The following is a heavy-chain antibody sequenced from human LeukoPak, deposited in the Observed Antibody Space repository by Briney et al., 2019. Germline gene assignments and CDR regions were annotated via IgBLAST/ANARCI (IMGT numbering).Heavy chain of an antibody. CDR1: GGSISSYY. CDR2: IYTSGST. D-gene: IGHD6-13*01. J-gene: IGHJ4*02. Sequence: SETLSLTCTVSGGSISSYYWSWIRQPAGKGLEWIGRIYTSGSTNYNPSLKSRVTMSVDTSKNQFSLKLSSVTAADTAVYYCARYGSPKQLVPWAYFDYWGQGTLVTVSS. CDR3: ARYGSPKQLVPWAYFDY. V-gene: IGHV4-4*07.